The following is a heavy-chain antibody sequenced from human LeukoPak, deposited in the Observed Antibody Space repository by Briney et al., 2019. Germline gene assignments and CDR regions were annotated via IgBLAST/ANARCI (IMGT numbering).Heavy chain of an antibody. D-gene: IGHD3-10*01. CDR1: GYTFTGYY. CDR2: INPNSGGT. Sequence: ASVKVSCKASGYTFTGYYMHWVRQAPGQGLEWMGWINPNSGGTNYAQEFQCRVTMTRDTSISTAYMELSRLRSDDTAVYYCAREGITMVRGAANWFDPWGQGTLVTVSS. J-gene: IGHJ5*02. V-gene: IGHV1-2*02. CDR3: AREGITMVRGAANWFDP.